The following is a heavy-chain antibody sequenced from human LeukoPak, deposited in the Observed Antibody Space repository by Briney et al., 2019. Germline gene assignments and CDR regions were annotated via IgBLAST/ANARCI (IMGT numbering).Heavy chain of an antibody. CDR3: AKDHYYNNSGYYYVGPFGY. V-gene: IGHV4-34*01. CDR2: INHSGST. D-gene: IGHD3-22*01. CDR1: GGSFSGYY. Sequence: PSETLSLTCAVYGGSFSGYYWSWIRQPPGKGLECVGEINHSGSTNYNPSLKSRVTISVDTSKNQFSLKLSSVTAADTAVYYCAKDHYYNNSGYYYVGPFGYWGQGTLVTVSS. J-gene: IGHJ4*02.